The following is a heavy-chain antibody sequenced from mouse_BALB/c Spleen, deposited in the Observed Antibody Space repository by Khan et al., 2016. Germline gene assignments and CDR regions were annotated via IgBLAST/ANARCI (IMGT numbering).Heavy chain of an antibody. CDR2: INTETGEP. Sequence: QSQLVQSGPELKKPGETVKISCKASGYTFTDYSMHWVKQAPGKGLKWMGWINTETGEPTYADDFKGRFAFSLETSASTAYLQINNLKNEDTATYFCARWLLLYYAMDYWGQGTSVTVSS. D-gene: IGHD2-3*01. CDR3: ARWLLLYYAMDY. V-gene: IGHV9-2-1*01. CDR1: GYTFTDYS. J-gene: IGHJ4*01.